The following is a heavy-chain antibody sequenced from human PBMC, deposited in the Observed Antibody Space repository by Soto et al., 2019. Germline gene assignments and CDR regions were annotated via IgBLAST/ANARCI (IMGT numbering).Heavy chain of an antibody. D-gene: IGHD3-3*02. CDR2: IYSGGST. J-gene: IGHJ3*02. CDR3: ARDTISRGDAFDI. Sequence: GGSLRLSCAASVFTVSSNYMSWVRQAPGKGLEWVSVIYSGGSTYYADSVKGRFTISRDNSKNTLYLQMNSLRAEDTAVYYCARDTISRGDAFDIWGQGTMVTVSS. V-gene: IGHV3-66*01. CDR1: VFTVSSNY.